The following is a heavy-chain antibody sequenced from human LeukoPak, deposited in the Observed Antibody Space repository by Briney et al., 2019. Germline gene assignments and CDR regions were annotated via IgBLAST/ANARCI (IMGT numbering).Heavy chain of an antibody. CDR2: INPNSGDT. CDR3: TRDRHINNSGRFDP. D-gene: IGHD2-21*01. V-gene: IGHV1-2*06. CDR1: KYRFTDYY. Sequence: ASVKVSCKASKYRFTDYYIHWLRQAPGQGLEWMGRINPNSGDTSYARNFQGRVTMTKDTSINTAYMVLSSLRSDDTAVYYCTRDRHINNSGRFDPWGQGTLVTVSS. J-gene: IGHJ5*02.